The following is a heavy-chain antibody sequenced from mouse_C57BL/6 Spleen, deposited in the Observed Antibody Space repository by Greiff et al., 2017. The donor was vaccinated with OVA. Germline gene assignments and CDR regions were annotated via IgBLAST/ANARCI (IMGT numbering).Heavy chain of an antibody. V-gene: IGHV1-69*01. CDR3: ARRDTTGGAMDY. Sequence: QVQLQQPGAELVMPGASVKLSFKASGYTFTSYWMHWVKQRPGQGLEWIGEIDPSDSYTNYNQKFKGKSTLTVDKSSSTAYMQLSSLTSEDSAVFYCARRDTTGGAMDYWGQGTSVTVSS. CDR1: GYTFTSYW. J-gene: IGHJ4*01. D-gene: IGHD1-1*01. CDR2: IDPSDSYT.